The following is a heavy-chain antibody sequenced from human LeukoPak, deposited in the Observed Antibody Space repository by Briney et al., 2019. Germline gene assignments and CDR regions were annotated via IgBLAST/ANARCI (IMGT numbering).Heavy chain of an antibody. V-gene: IGHV1-24*01. D-gene: IGHD2-2*02. CDR3: ATDLHQYQLLYVLGAV. CDR1: VYTLTELS. J-gene: IGHJ6*04. CDR2: FDPEDGET. Sequence: SVKVSFQVSVYTLTELSMHWVRQAPGKGLEWMGGFDPEDGETIYAQKFQGRVTMTEDTSTDTAYMELSSLRSEDTAVYYCATDLHQYQLLYVLGAVWGKGTTVTVSS.